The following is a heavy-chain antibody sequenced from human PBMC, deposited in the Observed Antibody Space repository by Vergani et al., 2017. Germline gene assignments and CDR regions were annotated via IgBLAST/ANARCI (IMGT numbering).Heavy chain of an antibody. CDR3: AKHFRGWGIDY. CDR1: GFTLSNYD. CDR2: IQFDGSNQ. D-gene: IGHD3-16*01. J-gene: IGHJ4*02. Sequence: QVQLVESGGGVVHRGGSLRLSCATSGFTLSNYDMQWIRQGPGKGLEFVAFIQFDGSNQYYADSVKGRFNLSRDFSKNTLYLQMNSLRTDDTATYYCAKHFRGWGIDYWGQGTQVIVSS. V-gene: IGHV3-30*02.